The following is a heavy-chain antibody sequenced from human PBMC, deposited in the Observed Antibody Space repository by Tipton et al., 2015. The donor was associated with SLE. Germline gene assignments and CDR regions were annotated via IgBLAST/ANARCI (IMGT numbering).Heavy chain of an antibody. CDR1: GGSISSYY. CDR2: IYYSGST. Sequence: TLSLTCTVSGGSISSYYWSWIRQPPGKGLEWIGYIYYSGSTNYNPSLKSRVTISVDTSKNQFSLKLSSVTAADTAVYYCAREGRYPYSYYYMDVWGKGTTVTVSS. D-gene: IGHD2-2*01. CDR3: AREGRYPYSYYYMDV. J-gene: IGHJ6*03. V-gene: IGHV4-59*01.